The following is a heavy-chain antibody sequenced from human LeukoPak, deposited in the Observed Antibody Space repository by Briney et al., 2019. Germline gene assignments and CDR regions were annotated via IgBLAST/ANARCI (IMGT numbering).Heavy chain of an antibody. Sequence: ETLSLTCTVSGVSISSSYSYWGWIRQAPGKGLEWVANIQEDGKKENYVDSVRGRFTISRDNAKNSIYLQMNSLRVEDTAVYYCAKDIVGGGDDYWGQGTLVIVSS. J-gene: IGHJ4*02. V-gene: IGHV3-7*01. CDR2: IQEDGKKE. CDR3: AKDIVGGGDDY. D-gene: IGHD2-21*02. CDR1: GVSISSSYS.